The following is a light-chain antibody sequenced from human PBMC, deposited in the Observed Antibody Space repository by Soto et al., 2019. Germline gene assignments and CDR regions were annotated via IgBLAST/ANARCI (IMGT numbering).Light chain of an antibody. CDR3: CSYAGSSTFFV. V-gene: IGLV2-23*02. CDR2: EVS. CDR1: SSDVGSYNL. J-gene: IGLJ3*02. Sequence: QSALTQPASVSGSPGQSITISCTGTSSDVGSYNLVSWYQQHPGKAPKLMIYEVSKRPSGVSNRFSGSKSGNTATLTISGLQAEDEPDYYCCSYAGSSTFFVFVGGTQLTVL.